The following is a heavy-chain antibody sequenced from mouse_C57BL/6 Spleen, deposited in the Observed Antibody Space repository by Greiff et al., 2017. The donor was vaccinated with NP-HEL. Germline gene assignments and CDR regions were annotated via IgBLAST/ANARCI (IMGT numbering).Heavy chain of an antibody. CDR2: IDPSDSYT. CDR3: ARWGGIYSNSPYWYFDV. Sequence: QVQLQQPGAELVMPGASVKLSCKASGYTFTSYWMHWVKQRPGQGLEWIGEIDPSDSYTNYNQKFKGKSTLTVDKSSSTAYMQLSSLTSEDSAVYYCARWGGIYSNSPYWYFDVWGTGTTVTVSS. CDR1: GYTFTSYW. V-gene: IGHV1-69*01. J-gene: IGHJ1*03. D-gene: IGHD2-5*01.